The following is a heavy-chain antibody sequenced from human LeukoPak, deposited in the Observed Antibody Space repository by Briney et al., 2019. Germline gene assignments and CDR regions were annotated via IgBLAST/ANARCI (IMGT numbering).Heavy chain of an antibody. Sequence: ASVKVSCKASGYTFTGYYMHWVRQAPGQGLEWMGWINPDSGGTYFAQKFQGRVTMTRDTSISTVYMELSSLRSDDTAVYFCARSSTIPRFNWFDPWGQGTLVTVSS. CDR2: INPDSGGT. CDR3: ARSSTIPRFNWFDP. V-gene: IGHV1-2*02. CDR1: GYTFTGYY. J-gene: IGHJ5*02. D-gene: IGHD5-24*01.